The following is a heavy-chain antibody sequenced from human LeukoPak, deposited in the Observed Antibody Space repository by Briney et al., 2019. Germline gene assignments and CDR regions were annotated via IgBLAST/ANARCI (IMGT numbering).Heavy chain of an antibody. CDR1: GFTFSYSW. Sequence: GGSLRLSCAASGFTFSYSWMSWVRQAPGKGLEWVANIKRDGSEKYYADSVKGRFTISRDNAKNSLYLEMNSLRDEDTAVYYCARESGLDVWGQGTTVTVSS. D-gene: IGHD7-27*01. CDR2: IKRDGSEK. CDR3: ARESGLDV. J-gene: IGHJ6*02. V-gene: IGHV3-7*01.